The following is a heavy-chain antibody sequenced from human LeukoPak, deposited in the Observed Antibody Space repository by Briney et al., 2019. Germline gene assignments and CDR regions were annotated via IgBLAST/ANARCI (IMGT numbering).Heavy chain of an antibody. V-gene: IGHV3-7*04. Sequence: PGGSLRLSCAASGFTFSSYWMSWVRQAPGEGLEWVANIKQDGTEKYYMDSVKGRFSISRDNAKNSLYLQMNALRAEDTAVYYCARDVRLDYSGQGTLVTVST. J-gene: IGHJ4*02. CDR2: IKQDGTEK. CDR1: GFTFSSYW. CDR3: ARDVRLDY.